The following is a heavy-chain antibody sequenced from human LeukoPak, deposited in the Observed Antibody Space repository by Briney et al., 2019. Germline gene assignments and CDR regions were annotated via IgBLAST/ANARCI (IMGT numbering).Heavy chain of an antibody. J-gene: IGHJ4*02. V-gene: IGHV3-23*01. CDR3: ARGSTPYDYVWGSYRTVGGY. CDR2: ISGSGVST. CDR1: GFRFSSYA. D-gene: IGHD3-16*02. Sequence: PGGSLRLSCAASGFRFSSYAMSWVRQAPGKGLEWVSAISGSGVSTYYADSVKGRFTVSRDNSKNTLYLQMNSLRAEDTAVYYCARGSTPYDYVWGSYRTVGGYWGQGTLVTVSS.